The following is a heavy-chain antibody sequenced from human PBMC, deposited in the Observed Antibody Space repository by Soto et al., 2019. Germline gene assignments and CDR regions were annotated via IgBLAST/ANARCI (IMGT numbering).Heavy chain of an antibody. J-gene: IGHJ4*02. D-gene: IGHD2-2*01. CDR1: GFTFSSYA. CDR3: VKPPHCSSTSCQYFDY. CDR2: ISSNGGST. V-gene: IGHV3-64D*06. Sequence: GGSLRLSCSASGFTFSSYAMHWVRQAPGKGLEYVSAISSNGGSTYYADSVKGRFTISRDNSKNTLYLQMSSLRAEDTAVYYCVKPPHCSSTSCQYFDYWGQGTLVTVSS.